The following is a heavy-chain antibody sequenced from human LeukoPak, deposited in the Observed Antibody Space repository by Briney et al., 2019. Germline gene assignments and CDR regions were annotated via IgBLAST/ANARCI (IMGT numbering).Heavy chain of an antibody. CDR3: AKFRYGSGSYYNPFFDY. CDR1: GFTFSSYA. J-gene: IGHJ4*02. D-gene: IGHD3-10*01. CDR2: ISGSGGST. Sequence: GGSLRLSCAASGFTFSSYAMSWVRQAPGKGLEWVSAISGSGGSTYYADSVKGRFTISRDNSKNTLYLQMNSLRAEDTAVYYCAKFRYGSGSYYNPFFDYWGQGTLVTVSS. V-gene: IGHV3-23*01.